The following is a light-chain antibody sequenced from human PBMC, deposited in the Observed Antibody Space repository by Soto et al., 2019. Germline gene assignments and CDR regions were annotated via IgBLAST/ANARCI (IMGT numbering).Light chain of an antibody. V-gene: IGKV3-15*01. J-gene: IGKJ4*01. CDR1: QNINTA. Sequence: EIVMTQSPASLSVSPGERVALSCRASQNINTALAWYQQKPGQAPRLLVYGASTRATGIPARFSGSGSGTEFSLTISGLQSEDFAVYYCQQYGNWPPITFGGGTKVDI. CDR2: GAS. CDR3: QQYGNWPPIT.